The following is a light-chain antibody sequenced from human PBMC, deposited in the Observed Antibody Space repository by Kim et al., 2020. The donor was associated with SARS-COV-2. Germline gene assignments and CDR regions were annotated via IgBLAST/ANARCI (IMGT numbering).Light chain of an antibody. CDR2: SDY. CDR3: STWDDGLNGFYL. Sequence: ELTQPPSVSGTPGQRVTISCSGSSSNILSNTVNWYQQLPGTAPKLLIHSDYERPSGVPERFSGSKYGASAYLAISGLKSEDEAEYYCSTWDDGLNGFYLFGTGTKVTVL. J-gene: IGLJ1*01. V-gene: IGLV1-44*01. CDR1: SSNILSNT.